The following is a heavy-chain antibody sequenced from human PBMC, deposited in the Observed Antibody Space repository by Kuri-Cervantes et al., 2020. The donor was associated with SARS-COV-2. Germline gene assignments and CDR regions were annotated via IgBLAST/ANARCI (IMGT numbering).Heavy chain of an antibody. J-gene: IGHJ4*02. D-gene: IGHD4-23*01. CDR3: ARILVDRYGGNSLYTYFDY. Sequence: ASVKVSCKASGYTFTSYGISWVRQAPGQGLEWMGWISAYNGNTNYAQKLQGRVTMTTDTSTSTAYTELRSLRSEDTAVYYCARILVDRYGGNSLYTYFDYWGQGTLVTVSS. CDR2: ISAYNGNT. V-gene: IGHV1-18*01. CDR1: GYTFTSYG.